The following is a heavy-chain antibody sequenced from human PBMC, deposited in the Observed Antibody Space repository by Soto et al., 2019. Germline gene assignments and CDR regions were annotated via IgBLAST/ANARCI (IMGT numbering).Heavy chain of an antibody. V-gene: IGHV4-59*01. CDR3: ARAPLTGVLKHYYFDY. CDR1: GGSISSYY. CDR2: IYYSGST. D-gene: IGHD7-27*01. J-gene: IGHJ4*02. Sequence: SETLSLTCTVSGGSISSYYWSWIRQPPGKGLEWIGYIYYSGSTNYNPSLKSRVTISVDTSKNQFSLKLSSVTAADTAVYYCARAPLTGVLKHYYFDYWGQGTLVTVSS.